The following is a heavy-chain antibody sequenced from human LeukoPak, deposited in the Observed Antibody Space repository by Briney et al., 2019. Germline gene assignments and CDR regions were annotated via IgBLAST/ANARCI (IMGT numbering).Heavy chain of an antibody. D-gene: IGHD3-10*01. CDR3: AKDSHASGRPLHTFDV. CDR1: GFTFAIHA. Sequence: GGSLRLSCAASGFTFAIHAMTWVRQAPGKGLEWVSAISGSGASTHYADSVKGQFTISRDNSKNTLFLQMNSLRAEDTAIYYCAKDSHASGRPLHTFDVWGQGTMVTVSS. CDR2: ISGSGAST. J-gene: IGHJ3*01. V-gene: IGHV3-23*01.